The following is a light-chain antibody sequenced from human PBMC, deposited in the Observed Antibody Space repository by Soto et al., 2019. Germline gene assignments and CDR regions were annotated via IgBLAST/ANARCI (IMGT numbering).Light chain of an antibody. Sequence: QSALTQPRSVSGSPGQSVTISCTGTSSDVGGYNYVSWYQQHPGKAPKLMIYEGSKRPSGVSSRFSGSKSGNTASLTISGLQTEDEADYYCSSYSDSSTLVFGGGTKLTVL. CDR2: EGS. CDR3: SSYSDSSTLV. CDR1: SSDVGGYNY. V-gene: IGLV2-23*01. J-gene: IGLJ3*02.